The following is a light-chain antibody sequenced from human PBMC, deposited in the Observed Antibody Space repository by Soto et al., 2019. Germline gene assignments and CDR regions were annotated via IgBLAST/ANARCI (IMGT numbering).Light chain of an antibody. CDR3: LQDYNYPYT. Sequence: AIQMTQSPSSLSASVGDRVTITCRPSQAIRNNLGWYQQKPGKAPNLLIYAASSLQSGVPSRFSGSGSGTNFTLTISSLQPEDFATYYCLQDYNYPYTFGQGTQLEIK. CDR1: QAIRNN. CDR2: AAS. V-gene: IGKV1-6*01. J-gene: IGKJ2*01.